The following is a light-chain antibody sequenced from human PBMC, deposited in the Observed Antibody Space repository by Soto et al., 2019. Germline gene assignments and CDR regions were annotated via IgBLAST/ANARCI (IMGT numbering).Light chain of an antibody. CDR3: QQSYSRPRT. CDR2: TAS. CDR1: QSISSY. J-gene: IGKJ1*01. V-gene: IGKV1-39*01. Sequence: IPMTQSPSSPSSSLGGRVTITCRASQSISSYLNWYQQKPGKAPNLLIYTASSLESGVPSRFSVSGSGTDFTLTITRLKPEDFATYFCQQSYSRPRTFGQGTKVDIK.